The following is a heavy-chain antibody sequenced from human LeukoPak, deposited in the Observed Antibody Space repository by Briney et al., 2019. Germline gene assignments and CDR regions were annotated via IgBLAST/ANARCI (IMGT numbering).Heavy chain of an antibody. CDR3: ARVMVRPGVITFGGVIALFDY. J-gene: IGHJ4*02. CDR1: GVSISSGHW. V-gene: IGHV4-4*02. D-gene: IGHD3-16*02. Sequence: SGTLSLTCAVSGVSISSGHWWSWVRQPPGKGLEWIGEIYHSGSTNYNASLKSRVTISVDTSKTQFSLKLNSVTAADTAVYYCARVMVRPGVITFGGVIALFDYWGQGTLVTVSS. CDR2: IYHSGST.